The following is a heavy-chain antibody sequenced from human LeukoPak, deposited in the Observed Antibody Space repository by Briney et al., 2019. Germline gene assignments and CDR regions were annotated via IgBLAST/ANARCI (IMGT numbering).Heavy chain of an antibody. CDR2: ISGSGGST. D-gene: IGHD3-22*01. V-gene: IGHV3-23*01. CDR3: AKAVAVITTTPLDY. CDR1: GFTFSSYT. J-gene: IGHJ4*02. Sequence: GGSLRLSCAASGFTFSSYTMSWVRQAPGKGLDWVSAISGSGGSTYYADSVKGRFTISRDNSKNTLYLQMNSLRAEDTAVYYCAKAVAVITTTPLDYWGQGTLVTVSS.